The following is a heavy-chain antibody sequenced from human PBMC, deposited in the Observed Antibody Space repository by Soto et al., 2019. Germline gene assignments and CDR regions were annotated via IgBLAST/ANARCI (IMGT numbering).Heavy chain of an antibody. CDR2: IYYSGST. D-gene: IGHD3-10*01. V-gene: IGHV4-39*01. Sequence: QLQLQESGPGLVKPSETLSLTCTVSGGSISSSSYYWVWIRQPPGKGLEWIGSIYYSGSTYYNPSLKRRVTISVDTSKNQFSLKLRSVTAADTAVYYCARHGPFITMLSTAPWFDPWGQGTLVTVSS. J-gene: IGHJ5*02. CDR1: GGSISSSSYY. CDR3: ARHGPFITMLSTAPWFDP.